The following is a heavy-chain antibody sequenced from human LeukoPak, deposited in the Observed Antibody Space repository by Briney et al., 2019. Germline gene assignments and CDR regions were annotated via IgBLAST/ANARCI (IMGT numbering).Heavy chain of an antibody. D-gene: IGHD3-22*01. V-gene: IGHV3-15*01. J-gene: IGHJ4*02. CDR2: IKSKTDGGTT. CDR3: TTDEYYYDSSGYRPFDY. Sequence: GGSLRLSCAASGFTFSNAWMSWVRQAPGKGLEWVGRIKSKTDGGTTDYAAPVKGRFTISRDDSKNTLYLQMNSLKTEDTAVYYCTTDEYYYDSSGYRPFDYWGQGTLLTVSS. CDR1: GFTFSNAW.